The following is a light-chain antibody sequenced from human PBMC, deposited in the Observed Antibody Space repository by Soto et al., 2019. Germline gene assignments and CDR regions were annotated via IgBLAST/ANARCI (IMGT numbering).Light chain of an antibody. V-gene: IGKV1-33*01. CDR3: QQYDSLPT. CDR2: DAS. J-gene: IGKJ5*01. Sequence: DFQMTHSPSSLSSSVVYRVTITCQASQDISNYLNWYQQKPGKAPKLLIYDASNLETGVPSRFSGSASGTDFTFTISSLQPEDIATYYCQQYDSLPTFGQGTRL. CDR1: QDISNY.